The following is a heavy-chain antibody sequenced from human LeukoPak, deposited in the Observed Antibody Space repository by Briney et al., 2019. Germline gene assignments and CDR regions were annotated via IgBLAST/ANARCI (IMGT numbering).Heavy chain of an antibody. CDR3: ALIAAAGTDLLDY. Sequence: ASVKVSCKASGYTFTSYAMHWVRQAPGQRLEWMGWINAGNGNTKYSQKFQGRVTITRDTSANTAYMELSSLRSEDTAVYYCALIAAAGTDLLDYWGQGTLVTVSS. J-gene: IGHJ4*02. V-gene: IGHV1-3*01. D-gene: IGHD6-13*01. CDR1: GYTFTSYA. CDR2: INAGNGNT.